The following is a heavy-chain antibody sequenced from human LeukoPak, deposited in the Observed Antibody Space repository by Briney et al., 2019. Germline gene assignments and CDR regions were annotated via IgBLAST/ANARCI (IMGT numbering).Heavy chain of an antibody. V-gene: IGHV3-33*01. J-gene: IGHJ4*02. Sequence: QTGGSLRLSCAASGFTFSSYGMHWVRQAPGKGLEWVAVIWYDGSNKYYADSVKGRFTISRDNSKNTLYLQMNSLRAEDTAVYYCARLFNSGSYREVDYWGQGTLVTVSS. CDR3: ARLFNSGSYREVDY. CDR1: GFTFSSYG. D-gene: IGHD1-26*01. CDR2: IWYDGSNK.